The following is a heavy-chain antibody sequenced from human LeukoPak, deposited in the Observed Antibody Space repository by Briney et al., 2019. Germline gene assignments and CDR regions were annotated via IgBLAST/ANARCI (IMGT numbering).Heavy chain of an antibody. D-gene: IGHD3-22*01. J-gene: IGHJ4*02. CDR3: ARTYYYDSSGYYLY. Sequence: GRSLRLSCAASGFTFSSYGMHRVRQAPGKGLEWVAVIWYDGSNKYYADSVKGRFTISRDNSKNTLYLQMNSLRAEDTAVYYCARTYYYDSSGYYLYWGQGTLVTVSS. CDR1: GFTFSSYG. CDR2: IWYDGSNK. V-gene: IGHV3-33*01.